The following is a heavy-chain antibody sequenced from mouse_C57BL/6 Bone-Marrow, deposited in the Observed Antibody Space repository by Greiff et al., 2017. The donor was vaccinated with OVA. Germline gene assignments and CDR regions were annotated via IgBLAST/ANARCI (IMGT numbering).Heavy chain of an antibody. D-gene: IGHD2-13*01. CDR1: GFTFSSYG. CDR3: ARRDGDVPWFAY. Sequence: EVKLQESGGDLVKPGGSLKLSCAASGFTFSSYGMSWVRQTPDKRLEWVATISSGGSYTYYPDSVKGRFTISRDTAKNTLYLQMSRLKSEDTAMYYCARRDGDVPWFAYRGQGALVTVSA. J-gene: IGHJ3*01. CDR2: ISSGGSYT. V-gene: IGHV5-6*02.